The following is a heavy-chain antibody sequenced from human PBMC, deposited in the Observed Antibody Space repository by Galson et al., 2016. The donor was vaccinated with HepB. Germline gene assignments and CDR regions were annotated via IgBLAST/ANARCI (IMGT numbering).Heavy chain of an antibody. CDR3: ARGGRYRGGIAY. V-gene: IGHV4-59*01. CDR2: IFYTGST. J-gene: IGHJ4*02. Sequence: SETLSLTCTVSGGSISSYSWSWIRQPPGKGLEWIGYIFYTGSTSYNPSLKSRVNISADTSKNEFALKLTFVIAADTAVYYCARGGRYRGGIAYWGQGALVTVSS. D-gene: IGHD1-26*01. CDR1: GGSISSYS.